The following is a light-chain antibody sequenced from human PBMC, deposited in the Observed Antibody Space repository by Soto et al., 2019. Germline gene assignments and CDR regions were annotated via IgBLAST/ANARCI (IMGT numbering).Light chain of an antibody. CDR2: GAS. Sequence: EIVLTQSPGTLSLYPGERASLSCRASQSVSSSYLAWYQQKPGQAPRLLIYGASSRATGIPDRFSGSGSGTDFTLTISRLEPEDFAVYYCQQYGSSALTFGGGTKVDI. CDR3: QQYGSSALT. V-gene: IGKV3-20*01. CDR1: QSVSSSY. J-gene: IGKJ4*01.